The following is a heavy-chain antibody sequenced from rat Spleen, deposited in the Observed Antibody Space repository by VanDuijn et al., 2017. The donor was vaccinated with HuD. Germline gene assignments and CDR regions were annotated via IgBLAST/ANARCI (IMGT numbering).Heavy chain of an antibody. CDR1: GFTFSNYD. CDR3: ARQGNNFWYFDF. J-gene: IGHJ1*01. V-gene: IGHV5-22*01. Sequence: EVQLVESGGGLVQPGRSLKLSCAASGFTFSNYDMAWVRQAPTKGLEWVASISYEGSSTYYGDSVKGRFTISRDNAKSTLYLQMNSLRSEDTATYYCARQGNNFWYFDFWGPGTMVTVSS. D-gene: IGHD4-5*01. CDR2: ISYEGSST.